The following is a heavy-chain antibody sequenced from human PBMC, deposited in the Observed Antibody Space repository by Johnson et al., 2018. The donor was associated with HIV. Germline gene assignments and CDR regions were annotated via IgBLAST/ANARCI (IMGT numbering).Heavy chain of an antibody. V-gene: IGHV3-66*01. CDR3: ARDTYYYDSSGYLDAFDI. Sequence: VQLVESGGGVVQPGRSLRLSCAASGFTFSSYAMHWVRQAPGKGLEWVSVIYSGGKTYYADSVKGRFTISRDNSKNTLYLQMNSLKAEDTAVYYCARDTYYYDSSGYLDAFDIWGQGTMVTVSS. D-gene: IGHD3-22*01. J-gene: IGHJ3*02. CDR1: GFTFSSYA. CDR2: IYSGGKT.